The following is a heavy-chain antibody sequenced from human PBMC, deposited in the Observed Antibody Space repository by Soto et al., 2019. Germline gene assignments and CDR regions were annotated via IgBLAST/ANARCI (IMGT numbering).Heavy chain of an antibody. J-gene: IGHJ4*02. CDR3: AGGTRYCFDY. CDR2: INHSGST. Sequence: SETLSLTCAVYGGSFSGYYWSWIRQPPGKGLEWIGEINHSGSTNYNPSLKSRVTISVDTSKNQFSLKLSSVTAADTAVYYGAGGTRYCFDYWGQGTLVTVSS. D-gene: IGHD2-15*01. CDR1: GGSFSGYY. V-gene: IGHV4-34*01.